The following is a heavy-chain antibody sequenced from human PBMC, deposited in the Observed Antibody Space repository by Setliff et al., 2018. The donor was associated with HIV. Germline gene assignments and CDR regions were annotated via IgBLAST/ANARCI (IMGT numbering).Heavy chain of an antibody. J-gene: IGHJ5*02. CDR1: GGSLYTYA. CDR3: ARGPKKGVDILPPDS. CDR2: IVPVFRTV. Sequence: GASVKVSCKASGGSLYTYAFTWVRQAPGQGLEWVGGIVPVFRTVNYAQKLQGRVTITADESTSTSYMELNSLTSDDTAVYYCARGPKKGVDILPPDSWGQGTLVTVSS. D-gene: IGHD3-3*01. V-gene: IGHV1-69*13.